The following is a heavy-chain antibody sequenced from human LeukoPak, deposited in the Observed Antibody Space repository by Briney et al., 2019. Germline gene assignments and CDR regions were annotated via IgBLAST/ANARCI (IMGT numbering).Heavy chain of an antibody. D-gene: IGHD3-10*01. CDR2: IHHSGSA. CDR3: TRSDYGSGNYYWSLDY. V-gene: IGHV4-34*01. CDR1: GGSISGYY. Sequence: SETLSLTCAVYGGSISGYYWSWIRQPPGKGLEWIAEIHHSGSANYNPSLKSRVTISIDTSKNQFSLKLSSVTAADTAVYYCTRSDYGSGNYYWSLDYWGQGTLVTVSS. J-gene: IGHJ4*02.